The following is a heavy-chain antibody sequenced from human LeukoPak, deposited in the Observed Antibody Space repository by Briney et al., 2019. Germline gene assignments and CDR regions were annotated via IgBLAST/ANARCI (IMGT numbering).Heavy chain of an antibody. J-gene: IGHJ6*03. V-gene: IGHV3-30-3*01. Sequence: GGSLRLSCAASGFTFSSYAMHWVRQAPCKGLEWVAVISYDGSNKYYADSVKGRFTISRDNSKNTLYLQMNSLRAEDTAVYYCAKADRYYYYMDVWGKGTTVTVSS. CDR3: AKADRYYYYMDV. CDR1: GFTFSSYA. CDR2: ISYDGSNK.